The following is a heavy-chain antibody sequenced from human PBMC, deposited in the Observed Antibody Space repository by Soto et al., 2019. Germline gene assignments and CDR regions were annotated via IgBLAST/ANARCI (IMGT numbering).Heavy chain of an antibody. CDR1: GYTFTNYG. J-gene: IGHJ6*04. D-gene: IGHD5-18*01. CDR2: ISAYNSNT. V-gene: IGHV1-18*01. Sequence: QVQLVQSGAEVRKPGASVKVSCKASGYTFTNYGITWVRQAPGQGLDWMGWISAYNSNTNYAQKLQGRVTMTTDTSTSTAYMELRSLRSDDTALYYCACGYSYGTRRGDYCGMDVGGDWTTVAVSS. CDR3: ACGYSYGTRRGDYCGMDV.